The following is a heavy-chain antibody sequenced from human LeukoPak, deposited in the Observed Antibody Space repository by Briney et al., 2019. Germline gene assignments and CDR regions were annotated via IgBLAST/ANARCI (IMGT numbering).Heavy chain of an antibody. CDR3: ARGMSSGWYKHYFDY. CDR2: IYTSGST. V-gene: IGHV4-61*02. Sequence: SETLSLTCTVSGGSISSGSYYWSWIRQPAGKGLEWIGRIYTSGSTNYNPSLKSRVTIAVDTSKNQFSLKLSSVTAADTAVYYCARGMSSGWYKHYFDYWGQGTLVTVSS. CDR1: GGSISSGSYY. D-gene: IGHD6-19*01. J-gene: IGHJ4*02.